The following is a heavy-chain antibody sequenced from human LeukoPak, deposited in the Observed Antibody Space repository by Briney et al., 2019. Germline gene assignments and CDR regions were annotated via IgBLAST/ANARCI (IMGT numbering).Heavy chain of an antibody. CDR1: GGSFSGYY. J-gene: IGHJ5*02. V-gene: IGHV4-34*01. D-gene: IGHD3-3*01. CDR2: INHSGST. Sequence: SETLSLTCAVYGGSFSGYYWSWIRQPPGKGLEWIGEINHSGSTYYNPSLKSRVTISVDTSKNQFSLKLSSVTAADTAVYYCARTTYYDFWSGYYPNENWFDPWGQGTLVTVSS. CDR3: ARTTYYDFWSGYYPNENWFDP.